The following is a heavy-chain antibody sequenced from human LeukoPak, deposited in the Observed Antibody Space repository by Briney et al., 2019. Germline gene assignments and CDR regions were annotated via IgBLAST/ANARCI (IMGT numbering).Heavy chain of an antibody. V-gene: IGHV4-59*08. J-gene: IGHJ4*02. CDR1: GGSISSYY. D-gene: IGHD5-18*01. Sequence: PSETLSLTCTVSGGSISSYYWSWIRQPPGKGLEWIGYIYYSGSTNYNPSLKSRVTISVDTSKNQFSLKLSSVTAADTAVYYCARLSYGYEFGYWGQGTLVTVSS. CDR3: ARLSYGYEFGY. CDR2: IYYSGST.